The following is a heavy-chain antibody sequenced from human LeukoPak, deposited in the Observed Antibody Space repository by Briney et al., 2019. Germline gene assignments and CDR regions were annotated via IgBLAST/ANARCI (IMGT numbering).Heavy chain of an antibody. D-gene: IGHD2-2*01. CDR1: GGSISSGGYS. J-gene: IGHJ5*02. Sequence: SQTLSLTCAVSGGSISSGGYSWSWIRQPPGKGLLWIGYIYHSGSTYYNPSLKSRVTISVDRSKNQFSLKLSSVTAADTAVYYCARVLGDQLLHNWFDPWGQGTLVTVSS. CDR3: ARVLGDQLLHNWFDP. CDR2: IYHSGST. V-gene: IGHV4-30-2*01.